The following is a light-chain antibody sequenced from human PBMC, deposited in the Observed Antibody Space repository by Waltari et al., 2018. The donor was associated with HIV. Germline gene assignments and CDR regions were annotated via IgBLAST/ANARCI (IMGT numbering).Light chain of an antibody. CDR1: QDITRL. CDR3: QQHYSYPYT. CDR2: GAS. Sequence: DIQLTQSPSSVSASVEDTVTITCRASQDITRLLAWFQQKPGKAPKSLIYGASNLQGGVPSKFSGSGSGTEFTLTISNLQPEDSATYFCQQHYSYPYTFGQWTKLE. J-gene: IGKJ2*01. V-gene: IGKV1-16*02.